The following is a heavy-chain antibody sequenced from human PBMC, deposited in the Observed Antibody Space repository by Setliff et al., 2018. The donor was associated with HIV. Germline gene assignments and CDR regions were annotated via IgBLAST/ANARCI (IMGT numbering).Heavy chain of an antibody. CDR3: AGSSSYSFDF. J-gene: IGHJ4*02. CDR1: GGSFPAYY. D-gene: IGHD6-13*01. Sequence: PSETLSLTCAVYGGSFPAYYWNWVRQPPGKGLEWIGEINYSGDTTYNPSLKSRVTISADTSQNQFSLNLTSVTAADTAVYYCAGSSSYSFDFWGQGTLVTVSS. CDR2: INYSGDT. V-gene: IGHV4-34*01.